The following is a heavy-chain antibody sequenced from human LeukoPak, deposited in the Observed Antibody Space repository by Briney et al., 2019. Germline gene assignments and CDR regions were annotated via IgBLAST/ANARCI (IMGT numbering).Heavy chain of an antibody. CDR1: GYTFTSYY. J-gene: IGHJ3*02. V-gene: IGHV1-46*01. Sequence: ASVKVSCKASGYTFTSYYMHWVRQAPGQGLEWMGIINPNGGSTSYAQKFQGRVTMTRDTSTSTVYMELSSLRSEDTAVYYCASKYCSSTSCYWNDAFDIWGQGTMVTVSS. CDR2: INPNGGST. D-gene: IGHD2-2*01. CDR3: ASKYCSSTSCYWNDAFDI.